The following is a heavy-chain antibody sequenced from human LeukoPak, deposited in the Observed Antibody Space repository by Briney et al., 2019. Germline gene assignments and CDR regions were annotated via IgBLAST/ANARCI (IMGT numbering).Heavy chain of an antibody. CDR1: GFTFSSYG. D-gene: IGHD6-13*01. V-gene: IGHV3-30*18. CDR3: AKTSGSSWYNYYYGMDV. CDR2: ISYDGSNK. Sequence: GGSLRLSCAASGFTFSSYGMHWVRQAPGKGLEWVAVISYDGSNKYYADSVKGRFTISRDNSKNTLYLQMNSPRAEDTAVYYCAKTSGSSWYNYYYGMDVWGQGTTVTVSS. J-gene: IGHJ6*02.